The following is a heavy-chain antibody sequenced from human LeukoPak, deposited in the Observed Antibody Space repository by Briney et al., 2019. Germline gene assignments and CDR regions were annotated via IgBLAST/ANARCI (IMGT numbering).Heavy chain of an antibody. CDR2: ISAYNGNT. CDR1: GYTFTSYG. CDR3: ARVEYYDYVWGSYRFYYFDY. J-gene: IGHJ4*02. V-gene: IGHV1-18*01. D-gene: IGHD3-16*02. Sequence: ASVKVSCKASGYTFTSYGISWVRQAPGQGLEWMGWISAYNGNTNYAQKLQGRVTMTTDTSTSTAYMELRSLRSDDTAVYYCARVEYYDYVWGSYRFYYFDYWGQGTLVTVSS.